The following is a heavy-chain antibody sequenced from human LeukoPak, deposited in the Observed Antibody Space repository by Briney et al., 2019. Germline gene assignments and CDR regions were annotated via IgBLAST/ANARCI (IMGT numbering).Heavy chain of an antibody. CDR2: ISDDGRHN. V-gene: IGHV3-30*04. Sequence: GGSLRLSCAASGFTFSTYAMNWVRQAPGKGLEWVAVISDDGRHNYYADSVKGRFTISRDNSKNTLYLQMNRLRVEDTAMYYCAKDHMLVLPGAIEAFDIRGQGTMVTVSS. CDR3: AKDHMLVLPGAIEAFDI. J-gene: IGHJ3*02. CDR1: GFTFSTYA. D-gene: IGHD2-2*02.